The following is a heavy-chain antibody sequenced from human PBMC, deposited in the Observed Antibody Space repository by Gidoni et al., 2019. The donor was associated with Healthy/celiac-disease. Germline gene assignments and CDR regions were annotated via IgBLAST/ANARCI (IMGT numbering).Heavy chain of an antibody. Sequence: QVQLVESGGGVVQPGRSLRLSCAASGFTFSSYGMHWVRQAPGKGLEWVAVIWYDGSNKYYADSVKGRFTISRDNSKNTLYLQMNSLRAEDTAVYYCARDQASGSIAAAGTEFHWGQGTLVTVSS. D-gene: IGHD6-13*01. J-gene: IGHJ4*02. CDR2: IWYDGSNK. CDR3: ARDQASGSIAAAGTEFH. V-gene: IGHV3-33*01. CDR1: GFTFSSYG.